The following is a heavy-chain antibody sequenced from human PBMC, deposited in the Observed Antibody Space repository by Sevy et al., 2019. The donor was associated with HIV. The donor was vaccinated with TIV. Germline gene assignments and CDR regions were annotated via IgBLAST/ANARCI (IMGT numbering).Heavy chain of an antibody. D-gene: IGHD4-17*01. CDR3: AKSSLPYGDYHFDQ. CDR1: GFTFNSHA. Sequence: GGSLRLSCAAAGFTFNSHAMTWVRQAPGKGLEWVAAISGSGESTYYAGAVKGRFTIPRDNSKNTLYLQMNSLRAEDTAVYYCAKSSLPYGDYHFDQWGQGTLVTVSS. CDR2: ISGSGEST. V-gene: IGHV3-23*01. J-gene: IGHJ4*02.